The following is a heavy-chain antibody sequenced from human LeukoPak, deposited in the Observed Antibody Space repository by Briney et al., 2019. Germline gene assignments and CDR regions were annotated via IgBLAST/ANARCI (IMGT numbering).Heavy chain of an antibody. CDR1: GYTFTSYA. CDR2: INAGNGNT. J-gene: IGHJ4*02. CDR3: ARVVFGGGSFDFDY. D-gene: IGHD2-15*01. V-gene: IGHV1-3*03. Sequence: ASVKVSCKASGYTFTSYAMHWVRQAPGQRLEWMGWINAGNGNTKYSQEFQGRVTITRDTSASTAYMELSSLRAEDTAVYYCARVVFGGGSFDFDYWGQGTLVTVSS.